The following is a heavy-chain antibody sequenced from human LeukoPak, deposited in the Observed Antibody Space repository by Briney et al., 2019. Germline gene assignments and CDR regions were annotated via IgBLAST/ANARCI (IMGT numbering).Heavy chain of an antibody. CDR1: GGTFSSYA. Sequence: SVKVSCKASGGTFSSYAISWVRQAPGQGLEWMGRIIPILGIANYAQKFQGRVTITADKSTSTAYMELSSLRSEDTAVYYCAREYSSSWYSYWFDSWGQGTLVTVSS. CDR3: AREYSSSWYSYWFDS. V-gene: IGHV1-69*04. J-gene: IGHJ5*01. D-gene: IGHD6-13*01. CDR2: IIPILGIA.